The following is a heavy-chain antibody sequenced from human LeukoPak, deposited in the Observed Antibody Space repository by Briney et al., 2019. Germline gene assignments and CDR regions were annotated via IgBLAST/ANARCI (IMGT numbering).Heavy chain of an antibody. D-gene: IGHD6-13*01. Sequence: SQTLSLTCTVSGGSISSGGYYWSWIRQPPGKGLEWIGYIYHSGSTYYNPSLKSRVTISVDRSKNQFSLKLSSVTAADTAVYYCARVVPYSSSWYYFDYWGQGTLVTVSS. CDR3: ARVVPYSSSWYYFDY. V-gene: IGHV4-30-2*01. J-gene: IGHJ4*02. CDR1: GGSISSGGYY. CDR2: IYHSGST.